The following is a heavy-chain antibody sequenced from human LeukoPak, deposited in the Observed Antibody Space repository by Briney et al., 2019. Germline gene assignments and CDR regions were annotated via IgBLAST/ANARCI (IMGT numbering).Heavy chain of an antibody. Sequence: GGSLRLSRAASGFTFSSYGMHWVRQAPGKGLEWVAVISYDGSNKYYADSVKGRFTISRDNSKNTLYLQMNSLRAEDTAVYYCAKLGAAAGTLFQAYDYWGQGTLVTVSS. V-gene: IGHV3-30*18. CDR2: ISYDGSNK. CDR3: AKLGAAAGTLFQAYDY. J-gene: IGHJ4*02. D-gene: IGHD6-13*01. CDR1: GFTFSSYG.